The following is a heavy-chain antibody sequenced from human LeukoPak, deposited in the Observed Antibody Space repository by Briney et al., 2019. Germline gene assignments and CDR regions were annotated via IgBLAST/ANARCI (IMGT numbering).Heavy chain of an antibody. J-gene: IGHJ4*02. D-gene: IGHD3-10*01. CDR3: ARDSYGSGISGNFDY. Sequence: GGSLRLSCAASRFTFSSYSMNWVRQAPGKGLEWVSSISGSSSYIYYADSVKGRFTISRDNAKNSLYLQMNSLRAEDTAVYYCARDSYGSGISGNFDYWGQGTLVTVSS. CDR2: ISGSSSYI. V-gene: IGHV3-21*01. CDR1: RFTFSSYS.